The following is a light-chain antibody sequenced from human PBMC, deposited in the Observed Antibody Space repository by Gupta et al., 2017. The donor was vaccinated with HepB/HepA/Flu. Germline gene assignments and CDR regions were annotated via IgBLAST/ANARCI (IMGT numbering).Light chain of an antibody. J-gene: IGLJ2*01. CDR1: NSNIGSNY. V-gene: IGLV1-47*01. CDR2: RDN. Sequence: QSVLTQPPSASGTPGQRVTISCSGSNSNIGSNYVYWYQHLPGTAPRLLIYRDNQRPSGVPDRCSCATNGASASPVISGLRSDDDADEYCATWDDSLRGHKIFGGGTKLTVL. CDR3: ATWDDSLRGHKI.